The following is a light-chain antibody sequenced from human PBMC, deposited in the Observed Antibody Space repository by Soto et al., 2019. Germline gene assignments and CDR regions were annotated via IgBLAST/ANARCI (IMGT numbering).Light chain of an antibody. CDR2: DAS. J-gene: IGKJ1*01. CDR1: QSISSW. V-gene: IGKV1-5*01. Sequence: DIQMTQSPSTLSASVGDRVTITCRASQSISSWLAWYQQKPGKAPKLLIYDASSLESGVPSRFSGSGSGTEFTLAISSLQPDDFSSYCCQQYNSYPRTCGQGTKGEIK. CDR3: QQYNSYPRT.